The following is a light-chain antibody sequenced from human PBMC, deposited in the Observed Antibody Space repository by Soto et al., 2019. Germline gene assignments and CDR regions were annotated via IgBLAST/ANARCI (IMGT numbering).Light chain of an antibody. CDR3: CSYATTFYV. CDR1: TIDVDSSNY. V-gene: IGLV2-11*01. CDR2: DVS. J-gene: IGLJ1*01. Sequence: QSAVTQPRSVSGSPGQSVTISCTGPTIDVDSSNYVSWYQQHPGKAPKLMIYDVSERPSGVPDRFSGSKSGSTASLTISGLQAEDEADYYCCSYATTFYVFGSGTKLTVL.